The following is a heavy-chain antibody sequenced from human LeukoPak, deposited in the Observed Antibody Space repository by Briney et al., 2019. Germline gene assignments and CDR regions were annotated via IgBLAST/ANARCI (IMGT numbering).Heavy chain of an antibody. CDR2: ISSSSNI. J-gene: IGHJ4*02. D-gene: IGHD4-17*01. V-gene: IGHV3-69-1*01. Sequence: MHXVXQAXXXXLXWVSXISSSSNIYYADSVKGRFTISRDDAKSSLYLQMNSLRDEDTAVYYCARVYPRQDGADRLSDYWGQGTLVTVSS. CDR3: ARVYPRQDGADRLSDY.